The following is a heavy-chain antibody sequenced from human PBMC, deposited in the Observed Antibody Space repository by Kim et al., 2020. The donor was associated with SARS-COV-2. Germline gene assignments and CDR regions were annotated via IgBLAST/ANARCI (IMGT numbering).Heavy chain of an antibody. CDR1: GFTFSSYA. CDR2: ISSNGGST. J-gene: IGHJ4*02. CDR3: VKERHCSGGSCSNLLDY. Sequence: GGSLRLSCSASGFTFSSYAMHWVRQAPGKGLEYVSAISSNGGSTYYADSVKGRFTISRDNSKNTLYLQMSSLRAEDTAVYYCVKERHCSGGSCSNLLDYWGQGTLVTVSS. V-gene: IGHV3-64D*09. D-gene: IGHD2-15*01.